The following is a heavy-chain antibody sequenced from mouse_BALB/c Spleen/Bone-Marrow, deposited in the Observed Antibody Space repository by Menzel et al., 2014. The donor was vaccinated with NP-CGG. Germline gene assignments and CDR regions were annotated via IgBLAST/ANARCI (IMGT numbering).Heavy chain of an antibody. Sequence: VKLMESGSELVKPGASVKLSCKASGYTFTDYTTHWVKQRSGQGTEWIGWFYSGSGSIKSNEKFKDRATLTADKSSSTVYMELSRLTSEDSAVYFCARHEEEYGNLFAYWGQGTLVTVSA. CDR1: GYTFTDYT. V-gene: IGHV1-62-2*01. CDR3: ARHEEEYGNLFAY. D-gene: IGHD2-10*02. CDR2: FYSGSGSI. J-gene: IGHJ3*01.